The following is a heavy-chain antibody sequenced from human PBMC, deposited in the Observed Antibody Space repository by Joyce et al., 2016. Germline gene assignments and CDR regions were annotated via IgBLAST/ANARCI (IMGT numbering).Heavy chain of an antibody. Sequence: EVQLVESGGDLVQPGGSLRLSCAASGFTFSSYGKNWVRQAPGKVLVWLSRINGDGSSRLYADSVKGRFTVSRDNAKDTLYLQMNSLTAEDTAEYYCTRDRIYTMDVWGQGTTVTVSS. CDR2: INGDGSSR. J-gene: IGHJ6*02. CDR3: TRDRIYTMDV. CDR1: GFTFSSYG. V-gene: IGHV3-74*01. D-gene: IGHD4-11*01.